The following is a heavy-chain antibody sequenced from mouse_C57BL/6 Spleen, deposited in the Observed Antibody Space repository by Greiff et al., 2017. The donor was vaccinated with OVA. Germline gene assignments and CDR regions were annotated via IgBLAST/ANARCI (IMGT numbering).Heavy chain of an antibody. V-gene: IGHV10-1*01. D-gene: IGHD2-3*01. Sequence: EVKLVESGGGLVQPKGSLKLSCAASGFSFNTYAMNWVRQAPGKGLEWVARIRSKSNNYATYYADSVKDRFTISRDDSESMLYLQMNNLKTEDTAMYYCVRGGLYDGYSLFAYWGQGTLVTVSA. J-gene: IGHJ3*01. CDR3: VRGGLYDGYSLFAY. CDR1: GFSFNTYA. CDR2: IRSKSNNYAT.